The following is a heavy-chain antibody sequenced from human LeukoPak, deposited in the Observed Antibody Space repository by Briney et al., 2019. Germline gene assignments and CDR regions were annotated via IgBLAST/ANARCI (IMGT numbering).Heavy chain of an antibody. CDR2: IKQDGSEK. D-gene: IGHD3-10*01. J-gene: IGHJ4*02. CDR3: ARAGLWFGELLDY. V-gene: IGHV3-7*05. CDR1: GFTFSSCW. Sequence: GGSLRLSCAASGFTFSSCWMSWVRQAPGKGLEWVANIKQDGSEKYYVDSLKGRFTISRDNAKNSLYLQMNSLRAEDTAVYYCARAGLWFGELLDYWGRGTLVTVSS.